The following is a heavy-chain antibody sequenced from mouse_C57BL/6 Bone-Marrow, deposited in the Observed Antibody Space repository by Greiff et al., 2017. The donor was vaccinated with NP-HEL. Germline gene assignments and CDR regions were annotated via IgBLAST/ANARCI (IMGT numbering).Heavy chain of an antibody. CDR3: ARAKDYGNYAFYYYAMDY. CDR2: ISYSGST. J-gene: IGHJ4*01. Sequence: DVKLQESGPGLAKPSQTLSLTCSVTGYSITSDYWNWIRKFPGNKLEYMGYISYSGSTYYNPSLKSRISITRDTSKNQYYLQLNSVTTEDTATYYCARAKDYGNYAFYYYAMDYWGQGTSVTVSS. CDR1: GYSITSDY. D-gene: IGHD2-1*01. V-gene: IGHV3-8*01.